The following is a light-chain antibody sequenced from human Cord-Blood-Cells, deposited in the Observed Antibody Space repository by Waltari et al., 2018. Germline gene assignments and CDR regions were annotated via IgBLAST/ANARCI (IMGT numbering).Light chain of an antibody. Sequence: QSALTQPRSVSGSPGQSVTISCTETSSDVGGYNYLSWYQQHPGQAPKRMIYDVSKRPSGVPDRFSGSKSGNTASLTISGLQAEDEADYYCCSYAGSYTLVFGGGTKLTVL. J-gene: IGLJ2*01. CDR3: CSYAGSYTLV. CDR2: DVS. CDR1: SSDVGGYNY. V-gene: IGLV2-11*01.